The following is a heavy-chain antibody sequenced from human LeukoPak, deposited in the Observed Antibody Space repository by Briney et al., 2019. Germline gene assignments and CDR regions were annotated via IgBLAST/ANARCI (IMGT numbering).Heavy chain of an antibody. V-gene: IGHV6-1*01. J-gene: IGHJ4*02. Sequence: SQTLSLTCAISGDSVSSNSAAWNWIRQSPSRGLEWLGRTYYRSKWYNDYAVSVKSRITINPDTSKNQFSLQLNSVTPEDTAVYYCARAPRSYDISTGYFDFDYWGQGTLVTVSS. CDR2: TYYRSKWYN. D-gene: IGHD3-9*01. CDR1: GDSVSSNSAA. CDR3: ARAPRSYDISTGYFDFDY.